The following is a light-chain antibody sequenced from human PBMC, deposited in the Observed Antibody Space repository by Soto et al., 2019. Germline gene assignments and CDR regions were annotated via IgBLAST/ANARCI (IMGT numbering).Light chain of an antibody. CDR3: QLRDSSSDHRV. CDR2: YDS. CDR1: NSGSKS. V-gene: IGLV3-21*04. J-gene: IGLJ2*01. Sequence: SYELTQPPSVSVATGKTARITCGGNNSGSKSVHWYQQKPGQAPVLVIYYDSDRPSGIPERFTGSNSGNTATLTSRRVEAGDAAHYYCQLRDSSSDHRVFGGGTQLTVL.